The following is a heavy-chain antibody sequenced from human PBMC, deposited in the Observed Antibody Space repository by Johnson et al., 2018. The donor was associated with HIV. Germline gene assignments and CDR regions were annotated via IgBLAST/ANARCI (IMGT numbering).Heavy chain of an antibody. D-gene: IGHD3-10*01. J-gene: IGHJ3*01. CDR3: YCTDHFGAGSGSKGTFDA. Sequence: VQMVESGGGLIQPGGPLRLSCAASGFTVYSNYMNWVRQAPGKGLEWVSAISGSGGSTYYADSVKGRFTISRDDSKNTLYLQMNRLTAEDTAVYSCYCTDHFGAGSGSKGTFDAWGQGTMVTVSS. CDR2: SGSGGST. CDR1: GFTVYSNY. V-gene: IGHV3-53*01.